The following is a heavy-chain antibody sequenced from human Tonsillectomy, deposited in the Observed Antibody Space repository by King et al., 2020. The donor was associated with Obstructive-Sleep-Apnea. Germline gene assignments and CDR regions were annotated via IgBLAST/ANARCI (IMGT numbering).Heavy chain of an antibody. V-gene: IGHV3-30*18. Sequence: VQLVESGGGVVQPGRSLRLSCAASGFTFSSYGMHWVRQAPGKGLEWVAVISYDGINQYYADSVKGRFTISRDNSKNTLYLQMNSLRAEDKAVYYCAKPSYSGSWYDYWGQGILVSVSS. J-gene: IGHJ4*02. D-gene: IGHD6-13*01. CDR2: ISYDGINQ. CDR3: AKPSYSGSWYDY. CDR1: GFTFSSYG.